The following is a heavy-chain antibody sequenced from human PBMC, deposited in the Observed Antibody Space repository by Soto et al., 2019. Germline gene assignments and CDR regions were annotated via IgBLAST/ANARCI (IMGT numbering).Heavy chain of an antibody. CDR2: IDPSDSYT. CDR1: GYSFTSYW. J-gene: IGHJ1*01. CDR3: AMVLFDSPPDYFQH. D-gene: IGHD2-15*01. V-gene: IGHV5-10-1*01. Sequence: PGESLKISCKGSGYSFTSYWISWVRQMPGKGLEWMGRIDPSDSYTNYSPSFQGHVTISADKSISTAYLQWSSLKASDTAMYYCAMVLFDSPPDYFQHWSQGTLVTVSS.